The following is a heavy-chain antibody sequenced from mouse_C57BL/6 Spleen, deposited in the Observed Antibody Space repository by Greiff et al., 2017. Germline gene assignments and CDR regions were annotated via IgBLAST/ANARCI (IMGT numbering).Heavy chain of an antibody. V-gene: IGHV5-6*01. CDR1: GFTFSSYG. CDR3: ARHGYYGSSSVAFAY. Sequence: EVQVVESGADLVKPGGSLKLSCAASGFTFSSYGMSWVRQTPDERLEWVATISRGGSYTYYPDSVQGRFTISRDNTKNTLYLQMSSLTSEDTAMYYCARHGYYGSSSVAFAYWGQGTLVTVSA. CDR2: ISRGGSYT. J-gene: IGHJ3*01. D-gene: IGHD1-1*01.